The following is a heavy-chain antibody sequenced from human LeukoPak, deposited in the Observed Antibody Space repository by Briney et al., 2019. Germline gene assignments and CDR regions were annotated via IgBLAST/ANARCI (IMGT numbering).Heavy chain of an antibody. V-gene: IGHV4-39*07. CDR3: ARDNGLATYHMP. D-gene: IGHD2-8*01. Sequence: PSETLSLTCTVSGGSISSSSYYWGWIRQPPGKGLEWIGSIYYSGSTYYNPSLKSRVTISVDTSKNQFSLKLTSVTAADTAVYYCARDNGLATYHMPWGQGTLVTVSS. CDR1: GGSISSSSYY. J-gene: IGHJ5*02. CDR2: IYYSGST.